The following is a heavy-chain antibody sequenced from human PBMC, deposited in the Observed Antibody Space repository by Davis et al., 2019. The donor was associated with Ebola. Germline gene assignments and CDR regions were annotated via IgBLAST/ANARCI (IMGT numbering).Heavy chain of an antibody. V-gene: IGHV3-21*01. CDR1: GFTFSSYS. J-gene: IGHJ4*02. CDR3: ARDMRLEGAVDY. Sequence: PGGSLRLSCAASGFTFSSYSMNWVRQAPGKGLEWVSSICSSRSFIYYADSVKGRFTTSRDNAKNSLYLQMNSLRAEDTAEYYCARDMRLEGAVDYWGQGTLVTVSS. D-gene: IGHD1-26*01. CDR2: ICSSRSFI.